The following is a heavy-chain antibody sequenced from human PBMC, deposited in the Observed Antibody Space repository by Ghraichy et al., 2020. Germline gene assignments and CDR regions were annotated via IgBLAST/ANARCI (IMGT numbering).Heavy chain of an antibody. J-gene: IGHJ1*01. CDR1: GFSFSGYT. CDR3: VSIVVVPAA. D-gene: IGHD2-2*01. CDR2: ISTDSTYI. Sequence: GSLRLSCEASGFSFSGYTMNWVRQAPGKGLEWVSSISTDSTYIYYTDSVKGRFTISRDDAKNSLYLQMNSLRVEDTAMYYCVSIVVVPAAWGQGTLVTVSS. V-gene: IGHV3-21*04.